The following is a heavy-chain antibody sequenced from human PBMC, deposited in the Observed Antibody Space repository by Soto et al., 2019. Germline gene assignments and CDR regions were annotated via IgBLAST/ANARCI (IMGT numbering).Heavy chain of an antibody. CDR2: IYYSGST. V-gene: IGHV4-31*03. CDR3: ARGRDGYYDSSGRLGCAY. D-gene: IGHD3-22*01. J-gene: IGHJ4*02. Sequence: QVQLQESGPGLVKPSQTLSLTCTVSGGSISSGGYYWSWIRQHPGKGLEWIGYIYYSGSTYYNPSLKARVTISVEKSKNQSSLKLSSVTAADTAVYYCARGRDGYYDSSGRLGCAYWGQGTLVTVSS. CDR1: GGSISSGGYY.